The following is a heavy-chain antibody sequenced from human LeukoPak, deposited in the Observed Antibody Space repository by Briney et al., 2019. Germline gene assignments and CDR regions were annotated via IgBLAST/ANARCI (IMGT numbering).Heavy chain of an antibody. J-gene: IGHJ4*02. V-gene: IGHV3-9*01. CDR2: ISWNSGSI. Sequence: GGSLRLSCAASGFTFDDYAMHWVRQAPGKGLEWVSGISWNSGSIGYADSVKGRFTISRDNAKNSLYLQMNSLRAEDTAVYYCARAIPYGRYDYVWGSPYFDYWGQGTLVTVSS. CDR1: GFTFDDYA. D-gene: IGHD3-16*01. CDR3: ARAIPYGRYDYVWGSPYFDY.